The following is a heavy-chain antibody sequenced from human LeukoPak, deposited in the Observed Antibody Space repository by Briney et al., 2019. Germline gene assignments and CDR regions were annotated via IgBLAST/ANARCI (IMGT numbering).Heavy chain of an antibody. V-gene: IGHV1-18*01. CDR2: ISAYNGKT. J-gene: IGHJ3*02. CDR3: ALSCSSTSCYGPIDAFDI. D-gene: IGHD2-2*01. CDR1: GYTFTSYG. Sequence: ASVKVSCKASGYTFTSYGISWVRQAPGQGLEWMGWISAYNGKTNYAQKLQGRVTMTTDTSTSTAYMELRSLRSDDTAVYYCALSCSSTSCYGPIDAFDIWGQGTMVTVSS.